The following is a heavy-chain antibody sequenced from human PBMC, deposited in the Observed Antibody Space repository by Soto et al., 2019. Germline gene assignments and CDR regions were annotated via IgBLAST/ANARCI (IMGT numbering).Heavy chain of an antibody. D-gene: IGHD3-22*01. CDR3: ARGLGYYYDSSGYFG. J-gene: IGHJ4*02. CDR1: GGTFSSYA. CDR2: IIPIFGTA. V-gene: IGHV1-69*13. Sequence: SVKVSCKASGGTFSSYAISWVRQAPGQGLEWMGGIIPIFGTANYAQKFQGRVTITADESTSTAYMELSSLRSEDTAVYYCARGLGYYYDSSGYFGWGQGTLVTVSS.